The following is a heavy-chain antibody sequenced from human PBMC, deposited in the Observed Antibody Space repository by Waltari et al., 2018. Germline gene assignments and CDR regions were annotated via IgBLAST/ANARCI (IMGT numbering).Heavy chain of an antibody. CDR1: GYTLTELS. CDR3: ATAVMVTAISGAFDI. Sequence: VKKPGASVKVSCKVSGYTLTELSMHWVRQAPGKGLEWMGGFDPEDGETIYAQKFQGRVTMTEDTSTDTAYMELSSLRSEDTAVYYCATAVMVTAISGAFDIWGQGTMVTVSS. CDR2: FDPEDGET. J-gene: IGHJ3*02. V-gene: IGHV1-24*01. D-gene: IGHD2-21*02.